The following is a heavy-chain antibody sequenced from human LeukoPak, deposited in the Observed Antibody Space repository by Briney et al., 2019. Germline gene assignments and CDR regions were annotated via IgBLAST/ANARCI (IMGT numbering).Heavy chain of an antibody. V-gene: IGHV3-30*02. CDR2: IRYDGSNK. Sequence: GGSLRLSCAASGFTFSSYGMHWVRQAPGKGLEWVAFIRYDGSNKYYADFVKGRFTISRDNSKNTLYLQMNSLRAEDTAVYYCAKFYGSGSYGTFDYWGQGTLVTVSS. CDR1: GFTFSSYG. CDR3: AKFYGSGSYGTFDY. D-gene: IGHD3-10*01. J-gene: IGHJ4*02.